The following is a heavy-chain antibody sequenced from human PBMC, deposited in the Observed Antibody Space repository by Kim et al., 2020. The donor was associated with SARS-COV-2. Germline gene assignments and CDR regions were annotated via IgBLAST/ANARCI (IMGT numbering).Heavy chain of an antibody. D-gene: IGHD4-17*01. J-gene: IGHJ6*02. Sequence: ASVKVSCKASGYTFTSYDINWVRQATGQGLEWMGWMNPNSGNTGYAQKFQGRVTMTRNTSISTAYMELSSLRSEDTAVYYCARHPGLRRFLYGMDVWGQGTTVTVSS. CDR1: GYTFTSYD. CDR2: MNPNSGNT. V-gene: IGHV1-8*01. CDR3: ARHPGLRRFLYGMDV.